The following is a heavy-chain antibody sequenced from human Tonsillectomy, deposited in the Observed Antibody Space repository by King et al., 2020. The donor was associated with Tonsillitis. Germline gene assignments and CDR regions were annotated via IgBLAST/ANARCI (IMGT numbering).Heavy chain of an antibody. CDR1: GGYISSNNW. CDR3: ARRSEYCSGGSCHFAY. Sequence: QLQESGPGLVKPSGTLSPTCAVFGGYISSNNWWSWVRQPPGKGLEWIGEIYHSGSTNYNPSLKSRVTISVDKSKNQFSLKLSSVTAADTAVYYCARRSEYCSGGSCHFAYWGQGTLVTVSS. J-gene: IGHJ4*02. V-gene: IGHV4-4*02. CDR2: IYHSGST. D-gene: IGHD2-15*01.